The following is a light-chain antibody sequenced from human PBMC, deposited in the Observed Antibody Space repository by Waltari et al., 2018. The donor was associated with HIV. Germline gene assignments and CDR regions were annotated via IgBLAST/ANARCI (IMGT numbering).Light chain of an antibody. V-gene: IGKV1-33*01. J-gene: IGKJ4*01. Sequence: DIQLTQSPSSLSASVGDRVTITCQASQDINNYLNWYQQKAGKAPKVLILDASKLQTGVPSRFSGSGSGTHFTFTVSSLQPEDTATYYCQQYDNVPLTFGGGTKVEIK. CDR2: DAS. CDR3: QQYDNVPLT. CDR1: QDINNY.